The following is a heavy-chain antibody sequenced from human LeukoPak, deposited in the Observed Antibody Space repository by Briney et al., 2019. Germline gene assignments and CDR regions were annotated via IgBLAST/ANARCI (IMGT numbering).Heavy chain of an antibody. CDR1: GGSFSGYY. J-gene: IGHJ5*02. CDR2: INHGGST. Sequence: SETLSLTCAVYGGSFSGYYWSWIRQPPGKGLEWIGEINHGGSTKYNPSLKSRVTISVDTSKNQFSLKLSSVTAADTAVYYCARGEPHYYYDSSGYYYPWGQGTLVTVSS. CDR3: ARGEPHYYYDSSGYYYP. D-gene: IGHD3-22*01. V-gene: IGHV4-34*01.